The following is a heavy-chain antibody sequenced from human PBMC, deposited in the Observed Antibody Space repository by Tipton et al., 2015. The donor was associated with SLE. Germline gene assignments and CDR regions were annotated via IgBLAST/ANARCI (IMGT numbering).Heavy chain of an antibody. J-gene: IGHJ3*02. D-gene: IGHD1-26*01. CDR2: IHSNGNT. V-gene: IGHV4-59*01. Sequence: TLSLTCTVSAGSISGYFWTWIRQPPGKGLEWIGYIHSNGNTRYNPSLKSRLTISVDMSKNQFSLRLTSVTAADTAVYYCARTLGAIAHTVYDAFDIWGQGTLVTVSS. CDR3: ARTLGAIAHTVYDAFDI. CDR1: AGSISGYF.